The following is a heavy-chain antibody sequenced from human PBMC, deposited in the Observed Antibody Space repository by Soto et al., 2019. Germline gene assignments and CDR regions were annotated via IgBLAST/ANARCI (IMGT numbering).Heavy chain of an antibody. D-gene: IGHD5-12*01. Sequence: RLPCLAGQLSIKLYWMSWVRQKRGRGMDCVPHIQEAGSAARYVDSARDRFLISRDNTNNSLYLQMTNLRAEDTAIYYCVSVGDVCSGSDCFPNFNHCGRGTRFTVSS. CDR2: IQEAGSAA. V-gene: IGHV3-7*03. CDR1: QLSIKLYW. CDR3: VSVGDVCSGSDCFPNFNH. J-gene: IGHJ5*02.